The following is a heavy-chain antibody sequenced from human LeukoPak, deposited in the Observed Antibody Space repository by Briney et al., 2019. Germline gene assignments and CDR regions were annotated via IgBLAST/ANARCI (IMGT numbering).Heavy chain of an antibody. CDR3: ARDRGGNYYDSSGYSRTLDY. V-gene: IGHV1-2*02. J-gene: IGHJ4*02. D-gene: IGHD3-22*01. CDR1: AYTFTGYY. Sequence: ASVKVSCKASAYTFTGYYLHWVRQAPGQGLEWIGWINPNSGGTTYAQKFQGRVTMTRDTSITTAYMELSSLRSEDTAVYYCARDRGGNYYDSSGYSRTLDYWGQGTLVTVSS. CDR2: INPNSGGT.